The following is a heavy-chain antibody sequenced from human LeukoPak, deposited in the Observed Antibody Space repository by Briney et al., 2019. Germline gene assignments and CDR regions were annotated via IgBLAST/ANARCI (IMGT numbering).Heavy chain of an antibody. V-gene: IGHV4-61*02. Sequence: SETLSLTCTVSGDSISSGDYYWSWIRQPAGKGLEWIGRISSSGSTNYNPSLKSRVTISVETSKNQFSLKLSSVTAADTAVYYCASDRIEVDAFDIWGQGTMVTVSS. CDR1: GDSISSGDYY. CDR2: ISSSGST. D-gene: IGHD2-15*01. J-gene: IGHJ3*02. CDR3: ASDRIEVDAFDI.